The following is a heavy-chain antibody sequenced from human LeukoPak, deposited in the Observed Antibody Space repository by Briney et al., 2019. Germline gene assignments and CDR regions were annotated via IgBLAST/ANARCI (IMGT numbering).Heavy chain of an antibody. CDR2: ISGNGGST. CDR1: GFTFSSYA. D-gene: IGHD3-22*01. V-gene: IGHV3-23*01. Sequence: GGSLRLSCAASGFTFSSYAMTWVRQAPGKGLDWVSAISGNGGSTYYADSVRGRFTISRDNSKNTLYLQMNSLRAEDTAIYYCAKDHRYYDSSGYYGLDYWGQGTLVTVSS. CDR3: AKDHRYYDSSGYYGLDY. J-gene: IGHJ4*02.